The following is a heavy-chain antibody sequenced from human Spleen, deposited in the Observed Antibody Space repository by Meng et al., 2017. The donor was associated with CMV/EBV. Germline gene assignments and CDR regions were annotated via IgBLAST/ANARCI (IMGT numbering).Heavy chain of an antibody. CDR1: GGTFSSYA. V-gene: IGHV1-69*05. D-gene: IGHD5-12*01. Sequence: KAKGGTFSSYAIRWVRQAPGQGLEWMGGIIPIFGTANYAQKFQGRVTITTDESTSTAYMELSSLRSEDTAVYYCARSPSGYDTLPFDYWGQGTLVTVSS. CDR3: ARSPSGYDTLPFDY. CDR2: IIPIFGTA. J-gene: IGHJ4*02.